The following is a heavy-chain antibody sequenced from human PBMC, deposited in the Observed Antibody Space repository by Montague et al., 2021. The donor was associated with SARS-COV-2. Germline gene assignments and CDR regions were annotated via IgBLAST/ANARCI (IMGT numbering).Heavy chain of an antibody. Sequence: PALVKPTQTLTLTCTFSGFSLSTSGMCVSWVRQPPGKALEWLALIYWDDDKPYSPSLKSRLTITKDTSKNQVVLTMTNMDPVDTATYYCAHSYGDYLFDYWGQGTLVTVSS. V-gene: IGHV2-5*08. CDR1: GFSLSTSGMC. J-gene: IGHJ4*02. D-gene: IGHD4-17*01. CDR2: IYWDDDK. CDR3: AHSYGDYLFDY.